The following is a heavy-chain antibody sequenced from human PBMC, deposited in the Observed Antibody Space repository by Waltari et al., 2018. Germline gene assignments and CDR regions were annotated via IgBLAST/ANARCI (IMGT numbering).Heavy chain of an antibody. CDR3: ARDRDGYKKADL. J-gene: IGHJ5*02. V-gene: IGHV3-48*03. D-gene: IGHD5-12*01. CDR2: INIRGSTI. Sequence: VQLVESGGDLVQPGGSLSLSCAAAGCTFRDFEMNWVRQAPGKGLEWLSYINIRGSTIYYADSVKGRFTVSRDNAKSSLYLQMNSLRVEDTAVYYCARDRDGYKKADLWGQGTLVTVSS. CDR1: GCTFRDFE.